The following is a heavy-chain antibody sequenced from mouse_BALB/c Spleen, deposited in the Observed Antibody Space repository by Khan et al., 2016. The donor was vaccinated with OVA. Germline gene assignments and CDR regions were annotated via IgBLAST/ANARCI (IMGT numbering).Heavy chain of an antibody. V-gene: IGHV1-7*01. Sequence: QVQLQQSGAELAKPGASVKMSCKASGYTFTTYWMHWVKQRPGQGLEWIGYINPTSGYTDYNEKFKDRATLSADKSSSTAYMQLSSLTSEDSAVYYWTRDRIDYWGQGTTLTGSS. J-gene: IGHJ2*01. CDR3: TRDRIDY. CDR2: INPTSGYT. CDR1: GYTFTTYW.